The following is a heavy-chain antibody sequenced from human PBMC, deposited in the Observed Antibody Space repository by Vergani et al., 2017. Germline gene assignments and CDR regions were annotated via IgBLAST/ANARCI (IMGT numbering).Heavy chain of an antibody. V-gene: IGHV2-70*15. Sequence: QVTLRESGPALVKPTQTLTLTCTFSGFSLSTSGMCVSWIRQPPGKALEWLARIDWVDDKYYSTSLKTRRTISKDTSKNQVVLTMTNMDPVDTATYYCARTGYSYSKAFDYWGQGTLVTVSS. D-gene: IGHD5-18*01. CDR3: ARTGYSYSKAFDY. J-gene: IGHJ4*02. CDR1: GFSLSTSGMC. CDR2: IDWVDDK.